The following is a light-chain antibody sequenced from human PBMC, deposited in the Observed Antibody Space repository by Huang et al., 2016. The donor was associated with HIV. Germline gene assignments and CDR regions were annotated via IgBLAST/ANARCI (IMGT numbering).Light chain of an antibody. CDR3: QQYDGLPRT. J-gene: IGKJ3*01. CDR2: DAA. Sequence: DIQMTQSPSSLSASIGDRVTITCRASRHIYSYLNWYQHRPGKAPKLLIYDAANLEVGVPSRFSGSGSGRNFTLIISSLQPEDFATYYCQQYDGLPRTFGPGTKV. V-gene: IGKV1-33*01. CDR1: RHIYSY.